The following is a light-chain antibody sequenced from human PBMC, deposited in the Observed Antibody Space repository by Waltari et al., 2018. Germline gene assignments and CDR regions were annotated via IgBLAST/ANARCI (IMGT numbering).Light chain of an antibody. CDR1: ASVRTN. CDR2: HAS. Sequence: EVVMTQSPATLSVSPGEGATAPCRASASVRTNVAWYQQTPGQAPILIIYHASTRATGIPDRCSGSGSGTEFILSISSLQSEDFAIYYCQQYNKWPPWTFGQGTKVEIK. V-gene: IGKV3D-15*01. J-gene: IGKJ1*01. CDR3: QQYNKWPPWT.